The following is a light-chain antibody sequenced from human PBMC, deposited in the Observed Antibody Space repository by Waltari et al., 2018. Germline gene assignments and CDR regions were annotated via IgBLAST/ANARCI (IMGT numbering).Light chain of an antibody. J-gene: IGKJ2*01. Sequence: IQLTQSPSSLSASVGDRVTITCRATQGIGNYLIWYRQKPGKAPEVLIYETSTLQSGVPSRFSGSGSGTDFTLTISSLQPEDFATYFCQQSNNFPYTFGQGTKLEIK. V-gene: IGKV1-9*01. CDR3: QQSNNFPYT. CDR2: ETS. CDR1: QGIGNY.